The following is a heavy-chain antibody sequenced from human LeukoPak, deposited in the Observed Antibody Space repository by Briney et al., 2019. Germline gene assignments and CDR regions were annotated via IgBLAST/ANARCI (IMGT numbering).Heavy chain of an antibody. Sequence: SETLSLTCAVSGYSISSGYYWGWIRQPPGKGLEWIGSIYHSGSTYYNPSLKSRVTISVDTSKNQFSLKLSSVTAADTAVYYCASSLPYYDSSGYTYWGQGTLVTVSS. J-gene: IGHJ4*02. CDR1: GYSISSGYY. D-gene: IGHD3-22*01. CDR3: ASSLPYYDSSGYTY. V-gene: IGHV4-38-2*01. CDR2: IYHSGST.